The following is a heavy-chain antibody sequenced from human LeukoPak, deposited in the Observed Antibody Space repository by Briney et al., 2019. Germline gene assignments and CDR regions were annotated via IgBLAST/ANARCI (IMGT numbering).Heavy chain of an antibody. V-gene: IGHV3-30*02. D-gene: IGHD4-17*01. CDR1: GFTFGNYG. Sequence: GGSLRLSCVASGFTFGNYGMHWVRQAPGKGLEWVAFIRNDGSSKHYADSVKGRFTISRDNSKNTLYLQMNSVRADDTALYYCAKDQSDYGRGYFDYWGQGTLVTVSS. CDR3: AKDQSDYGRGYFDY. J-gene: IGHJ4*02. CDR2: IRNDGSSK.